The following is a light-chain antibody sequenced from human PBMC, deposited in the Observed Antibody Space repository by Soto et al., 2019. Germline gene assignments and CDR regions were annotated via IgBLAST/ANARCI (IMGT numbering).Light chain of an antibody. CDR1: QSVANNY. Sequence: EIVLTQSPGTLSLSPGERATLSCRASQSVANNYLAWYQQKPGQAPRFLIYDASSRATGIPDRFSGSGSGTDFTLTISRLEPEDFAVYYCEQYGSTPLTFGGGTKVEIK. CDR3: EQYGSTPLT. CDR2: DAS. J-gene: IGKJ4*01. V-gene: IGKV3-20*01.